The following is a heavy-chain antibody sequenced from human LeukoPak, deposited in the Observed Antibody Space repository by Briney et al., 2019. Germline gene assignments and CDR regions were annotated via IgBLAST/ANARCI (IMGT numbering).Heavy chain of an antibody. CDR3: AKDISRRVVAVLDS. J-gene: IGHJ4*02. V-gene: IGHV3-9*01. CDR1: GFTFSSYW. D-gene: IGHD2-15*01. Sequence: GWSVRLSCAASGFTFSSYWLRWVRQAPGKGLEGVSGISLNSGSIGYADSVKGRFTISRDNAKNSLYLQMNSLRAEDTALYYCAKDISRRVVAVLDSWGQGTQVTVSS. CDR2: ISLNSGSI.